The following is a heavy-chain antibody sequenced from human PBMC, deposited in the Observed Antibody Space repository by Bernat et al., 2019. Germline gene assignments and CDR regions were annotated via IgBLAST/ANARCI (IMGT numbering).Heavy chain of an antibody. CDR1: GDSVSSNSAA. Sequence: QVQLQQSGPGLVKPSQTLSLTCAISGDSVSSNSAAWNWIRQSPSRGLEWLGRTYYRSKWYNDYAVSVKSRITINPDTSKNQFSLQLNSVTPEDTAVYYCARTKVVFVLVPADMLSYYYGMDVWGQGTTVTVSS. D-gene: IGHD2-2*01. CDR2: TYYRSKWYN. V-gene: IGHV6-1*01. J-gene: IGHJ6*02. CDR3: ARTKVVFVLVPADMLSYYYGMDV.